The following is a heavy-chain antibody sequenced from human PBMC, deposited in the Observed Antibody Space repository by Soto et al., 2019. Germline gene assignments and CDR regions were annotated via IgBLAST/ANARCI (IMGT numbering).Heavy chain of an antibody. Sequence: KSSETLSLTCTVSGGSITNSNWWSWVRLPPAKGLEWIGDIYHAGSTKYNPSLERRVTISVDTSNNQFALTLTSVTAADTAVYFCARGPTIVGNTTPLDYWGQGTLVTVSS. V-gene: IGHV4-4*02. J-gene: IGHJ4*02. D-gene: IGHD1-26*01. CDR3: ARGPTIVGNTTPLDY. CDR1: GGSITNSNW. CDR2: IYHAGST.